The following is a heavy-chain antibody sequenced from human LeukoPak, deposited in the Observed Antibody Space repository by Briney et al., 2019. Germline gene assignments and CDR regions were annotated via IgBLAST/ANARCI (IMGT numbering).Heavy chain of an antibody. J-gene: IGHJ3*02. CDR3: ARGGDSRTAAAGTHDAFDI. V-gene: IGHV4-34*01. D-gene: IGHD6-13*01. CDR2: INHSGST. CDR1: GFTLSSKW. Sequence: GSLRLSCAASGFTLSSKWMHWVRQRPGKGLEWIGEINHSGSTNYNPSLKSQVTISVDTSKNQFSLKLSSVTAADTAVYYCARGGDSRTAAAGTHDAFDIWGQGTMVTVSS.